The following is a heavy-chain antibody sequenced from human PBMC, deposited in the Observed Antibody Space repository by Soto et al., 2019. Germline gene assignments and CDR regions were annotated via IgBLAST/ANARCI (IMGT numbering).Heavy chain of an antibody. CDR3: ARHPTLNYYDSSGYYGSWFDP. CDR1: GGSISSSSYY. J-gene: IGHJ5*02. CDR2: IYYSGST. Sequence: SETLSLTCTVSGGSISSSSYYWGWIRQPPGKGLDWIGSIYYSGSTYYNPSLKSRVTISVDTSKNQFSLKLSSVTAADTAVYYCARHPTLNYYDSSGYYGSWFDPWGQGTLVTVSS. V-gene: IGHV4-39*01. D-gene: IGHD3-22*01.